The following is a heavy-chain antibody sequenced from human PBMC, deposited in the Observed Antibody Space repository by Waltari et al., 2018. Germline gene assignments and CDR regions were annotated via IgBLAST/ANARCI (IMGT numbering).Heavy chain of an antibody. D-gene: IGHD6-19*01. V-gene: IGHV4-34*01. CDR2: IYHDGNA. J-gene: IGHJ4*02. CDR3: ARLLIESSGLGWYSFDY. Sequence: QVPLLQWGAGLLKPSETLSLTCGVRGASFNVTYWSWIRQSPGKGLEWIAEIYHDGNANYNPSLRSRVTISVDTSRNQVSLNLTSVTAADTAVYYCARLLIESSGLGWYSFDYWGQGIPVIVS. CDR1: GASFNVTY.